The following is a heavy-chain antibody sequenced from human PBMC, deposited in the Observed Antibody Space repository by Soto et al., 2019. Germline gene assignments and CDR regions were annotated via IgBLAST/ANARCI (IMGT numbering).Heavy chain of an antibody. D-gene: IGHD6-19*01. J-gene: IGHJ4*02. CDR2: IKQDGSEK. Sequence: EVQLVESGGGLVQPGGSLRLSCAASGFTFSSYWMSWVRQAPGKGLEWVANIKQDGSEKYYVDSVKGRFTISRDNAKNSLYLQMNSLRAEETGVYYCASSLYSSGWEYWGQGTLGTVAS. V-gene: IGHV3-7*01. CDR1: GFTFSSYW. CDR3: ASSLYSSGWEY.